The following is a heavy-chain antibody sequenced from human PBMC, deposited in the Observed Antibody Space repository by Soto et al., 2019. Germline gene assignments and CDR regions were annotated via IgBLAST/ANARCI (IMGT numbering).Heavy chain of an antibody. CDR2: IYYSGST. CDR3: ARDYYDSSGYFNWFEP. J-gene: IGHJ5*02. CDR1: GGSTSSGNYY. V-gene: IGHV4-30-4*01. Sequence: PSETLSLTCTVSGGSTSSGNYYWSWIRHPPGKGLEWIGYIYYSGSTYYNPSLKSRVTISVDTSKNHFSLKLSSVTAADTAVYYCARDYYDSSGYFNWFEPWGKGNRVIVSS. D-gene: IGHD3-22*01.